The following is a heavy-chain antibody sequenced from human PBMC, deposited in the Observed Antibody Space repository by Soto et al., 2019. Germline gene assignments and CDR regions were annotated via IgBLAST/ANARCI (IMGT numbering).Heavy chain of an antibody. Sequence: PGGSLRLSCAASGFTFSDYYMSWIRQAPGKGLEWVSYISSSGSTIYYADYVKGRFTISRDNAKNSLYLQMNSLRAEDTAVYYCARTNWGPYYYYGMDVWGQGTTVTVSS. V-gene: IGHV3-11*01. CDR1: GFTFSDYY. J-gene: IGHJ6*02. CDR2: ISSSGSTI. D-gene: IGHD7-27*01. CDR3: ARTNWGPYYYYGMDV.